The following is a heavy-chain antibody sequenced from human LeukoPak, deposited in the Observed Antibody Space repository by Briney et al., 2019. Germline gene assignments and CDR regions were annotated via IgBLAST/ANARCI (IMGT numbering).Heavy chain of an antibody. V-gene: IGHV3-23*01. CDR2: SGGGGNT. CDR1: GFTFSNYG. Sequence: GGSLRLSCAASGFTFSNYGMTWVRQAPGKGLEWVSASGGGGNTYYADSVKGRFTISRDNSKNTLYLQMNSLRAEDTAVYYCANSPGYWSFDVWGRGTLVTVSS. J-gene: IGHJ2*01. CDR3: ANSPGYWSFDV.